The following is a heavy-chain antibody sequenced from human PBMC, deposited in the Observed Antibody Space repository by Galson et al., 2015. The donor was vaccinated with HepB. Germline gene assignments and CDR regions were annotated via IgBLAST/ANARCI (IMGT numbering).Heavy chain of an antibody. V-gene: IGHV1-3*01. Sequence: SVKVSCKASGYTFTSYAMHWVRQAPGQGLEWMGWINAGNGNTKYSQKFQGRVTITRDTSASTAYMELSSLRSEDTAVYYCARDIPPIFGVATYYFDYWGQGTLVTVSS. J-gene: IGHJ4*02. D-gene: IGHD3-3*01. CDR1: GYTFTSYA. CDR2: INAGNGNT. CDR3: ARDIPPIFGVATYYFDY.